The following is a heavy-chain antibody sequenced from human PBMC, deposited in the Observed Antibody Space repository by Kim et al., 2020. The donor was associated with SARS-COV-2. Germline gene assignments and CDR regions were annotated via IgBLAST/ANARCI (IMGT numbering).Heavy chain of an antibody. V-gene: IGHV1-3*01. CDR1: GYTFTSYA. CDR3: AKGGYCSSTSCYAYYYYGMDV. J-gene: IGHJ6*02. Sequence: ASVKVSCKASGYTFTSYAMHWVRQAPGQRLEWMGWINAGNGNTKYSQKFQGRVTITRDTSASTVYMELSSLRSEDTAVYYCAKGGYCSSTSCYAYYYYGMDVWGQGTTVTVSS. D-gene: IGHD2-2*01. CDR2: INAGNGNT.